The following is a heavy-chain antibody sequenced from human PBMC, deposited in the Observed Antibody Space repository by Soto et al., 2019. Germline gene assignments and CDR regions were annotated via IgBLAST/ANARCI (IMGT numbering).Heavy chain of an antibody. CDR3: ATTGGDCTQGVCYDY. CDR1: VYTLTELS. Sequence: ASVKVSCKVYVYTLTELSMHWVRQAPGKGLEWMGGFDPEDGETIYAQSLQGRVTVTKDTSTNTAYMELRGLRSDDTAVYYCATTGGDCTQGVCYDYWGQGTLVTVSS. J-gene: IGHJ4*02. D-gene: IGHD2-8*01. CDR2: FDPEDGET. V-gene: IGHV1-24*01.